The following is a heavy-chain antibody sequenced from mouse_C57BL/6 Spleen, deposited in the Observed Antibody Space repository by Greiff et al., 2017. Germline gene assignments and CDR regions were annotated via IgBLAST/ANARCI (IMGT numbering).Heavy chain of an antibody. Sequence: QVQLKESGAELVRPGASVTLSCKASGYTFTDYEMHWVKQTPVHGLEWIGAIDPETGGTAYNQKFKGKAILTADKSSSTAYMELRSLTSEDSAVYYCTRRSTGVLMDYGGQGTSVTVSS. CDR3: TRRSTGVLMDY. V-gene: IGHV1-15*01. CDR2: IDPETGGT. J-gene: IGHJ4*01. D-gene: IGHD1-1*01. CDR1: GYTFTDYE.